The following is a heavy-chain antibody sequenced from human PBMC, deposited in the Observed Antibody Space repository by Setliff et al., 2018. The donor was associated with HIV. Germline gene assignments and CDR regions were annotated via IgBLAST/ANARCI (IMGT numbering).Heavy chain of an antibody. J-gene: IGHJ6*03. CDR1: GGSISSHY. CDR3: ARGGGFLEWLSPMDV. CDR2: FYYSGST. Sequence: PSETLSLTCTASGGSISSHYWSWIRQPPGKGLEWIGYFYYSGSTNYNPSLKSRVTISVDTSKNQFYLKLSSVTAADTAVYYCARGGGFLEWLSPMDVWGRGTTVTVSS. V-gene: IGHV4-59*11. D-gene: IGHD3-3*01.